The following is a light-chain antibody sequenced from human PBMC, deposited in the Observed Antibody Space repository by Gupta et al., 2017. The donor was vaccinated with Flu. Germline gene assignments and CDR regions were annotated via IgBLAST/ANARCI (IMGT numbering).Light chain of an antibody. Sequence: GNRGSVTVQARQGGGKDLRREQKKPGKAPKVLISGGSHLHPGVPSRFSGSGYGTEFTLTINSLQPEDFATYYCLQIDNYPFIFGGGTKVEVK. J-gene: IGKJ4*01. V-gene: IGKV1-6*01. CDR3: LQIDNYPFI. CDR1: QGGGKD. CDR2: GGS.